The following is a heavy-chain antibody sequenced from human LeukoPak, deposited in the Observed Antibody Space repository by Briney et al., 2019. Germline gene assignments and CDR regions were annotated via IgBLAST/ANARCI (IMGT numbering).Heavy chain of an antibody. CDR1: GYTFTSYC. D-gene: IGHD6-19*01. CDR2: ICAYHGNT. V-gene: IGHV1-18*01. CDR3: ARDPRGEAVAVDYFCGMDV. Sequence: ASVKVSCKACGYTFTSYCNCWVRQAPAQGLEGMGWICAYHGNTNYAQKLQGTVTMTTDTSTSTAYMELRSLRSDDTAMYVCARDPRGEAVAVDYFCGMDVWGQGTTVTASS. J-gene: IGHJ6*02.